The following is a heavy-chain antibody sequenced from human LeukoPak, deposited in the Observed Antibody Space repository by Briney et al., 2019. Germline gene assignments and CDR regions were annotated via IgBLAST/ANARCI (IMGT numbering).Heavy chain of an antibody. CDR1: GYTFTSYA. CDR2: INAGNGNT. V-gene: IGHV1-3*01. Sequence: ASVKVSCKASGYTFTSYAMHWVRQAPGQRLEWMGWINAGNGNTKYSQKFQGRVTITRDTSASTAYMELSSLRSEDTAVYYCAREPLITGDWGYFDYWGQGTLVTVSS. D-gene: IGHD7-27*01. J-gene: IGHJ4*02. CDR3: AREPLITGDWGYFDY.